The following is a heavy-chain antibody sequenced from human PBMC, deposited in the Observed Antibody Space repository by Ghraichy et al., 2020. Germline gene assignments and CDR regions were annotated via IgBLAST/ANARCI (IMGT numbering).Heavy chain of an antibody. J-gene: IGHJ4*02. V-gene: IGHV4-30-4*01. CDR1: GGSISSGDYY. Sequence: QTLSLTCTVSGGSISSGDYYWSWIRQPPGKGLEWIGYIYYSGSTYYNPSLKSRITISIDTSKNQFSLKVTSVTAADTAVYYCARVATVVTHSNLISPNFDSWGQGALVTVSS. CDR3: ARVATVVTHSNLISPNFDS. CDR2: IYYSGST. D-gene: IGHD4-23*01.